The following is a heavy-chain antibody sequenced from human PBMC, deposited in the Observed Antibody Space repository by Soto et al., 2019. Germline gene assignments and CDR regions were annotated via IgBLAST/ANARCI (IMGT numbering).Heavy chain of an antibody. V-gene: IGHV1-69*01. CDR1: GGTFSSYA. Sequence: QVQLVQSGAAVKKPGSSVKVSCKASGGTFSSYAISWVRQAPGQGLEWMGGLIPIFGTAKYAQKFQGRVTITADESTSTAYMELSSLRSEDTAVYYCARAPEKQWLDNDAFDIWGQGTMVTVSS. CDR2: LIPIFGTA. CDR3: ARAPEKQWLDNDAFDI. J-gene: IGHJ3*02. D-gene: IGHD6-19*01.